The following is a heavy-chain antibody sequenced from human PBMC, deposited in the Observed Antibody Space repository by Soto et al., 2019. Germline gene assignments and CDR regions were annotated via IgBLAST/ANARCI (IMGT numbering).Heavy chain of an antibody. CDR2: IYYSGST. V-gene: IGHV4-59*01. CDR3: ARDDYGDSYWYFDL. D-gene: IGHD4-17*01. Sequence: SETLSLTCTVSCASMRSYYWSCIRQPPGKGLEWIGYIYYSGSTNYNPSLKSRVTISVDTSKDQFSLKLSSVTAADTAVYYCARDDYGDSYWYFDLWGRGTLVTVSS. J-gene: IGHJ2*01. CDR1: CASMRSYY.